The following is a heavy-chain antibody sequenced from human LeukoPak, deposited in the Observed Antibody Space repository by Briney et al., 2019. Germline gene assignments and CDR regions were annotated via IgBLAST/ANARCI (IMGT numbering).Heavy chain of an antibody. J-gene: IGHJ5*02. CDR2: ISGSGGST. Sequence: GGSLRLSCAASGFTFSSYAMSWFRQAPGKGLEWVSAISGSGGSTYYADSVKGRFTISRDNSKNTLYLQMNSLRADDTAVYYCARAPSIAARGWFDPWGQGTLVTVSS. CDR1: GFTFSSYA. V-gene: IGHV3-23*01. CDR3: ARAPSIAARGWFDP. D-gene: IGHD6-6*01.